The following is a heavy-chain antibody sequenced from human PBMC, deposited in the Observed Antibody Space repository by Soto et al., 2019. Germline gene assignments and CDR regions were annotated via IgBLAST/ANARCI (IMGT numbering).Heavy chain of an antibody. J-gene: IGHJ6*03. CDR3: ASTSSSWYYYYMDV. D-gene: IGHD6-6*01. CDR2: IYYTGIT. V-gene: IGHV4-59*08. Sequence: SETLSLTCTVSGGSSNSYYWSWIRQSPGKGMEWIGFIYYTGITKYSPSLQSRVAISVDTSKKQFPLKLSSVTAADTAVYYCASTSSSWYYYYMDVWGKGTTVTVSS. CDR1: GGSSNSYY.